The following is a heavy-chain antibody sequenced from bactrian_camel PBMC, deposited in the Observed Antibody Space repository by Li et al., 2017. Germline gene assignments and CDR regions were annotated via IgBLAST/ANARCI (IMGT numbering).Heavy chain of an antibody. CDR3: AIGFLWRFTPTELEYNY. J-gene: IGHJ4*01. Sequence: DVQLVESGGGLVQPGGSLRLSCAASGFTFSSYDMSWVRQAPGKGLDWVSLINSAGGVTYFADSVKGRFTISRDNAKNTVYLQMNSLKSEDTALYYCAIGFLWRFTPTELEYNYWGQGTQVTVS. V-gene: IGHV3S40*01. CDR1: GFTFSSYD. CDR2: INSAGGVT. D-gene: IGHD7*01.